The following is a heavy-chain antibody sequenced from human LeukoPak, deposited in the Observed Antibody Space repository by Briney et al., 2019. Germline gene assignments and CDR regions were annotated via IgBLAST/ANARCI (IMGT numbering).Heavy chain of an antibody. V-gene: IGHV3-20*04. CDR1: GFTFYEYG. D-gene: IGHD6-19*01. CDR2: INWNGGST. CDR3: ARDRIVTRQTVVGTSHGN. J-gene: IGHJ4*02. Sequence: GGSLRLSCAASGFTFYEYGMSWVRQAPGKGLEWVSGINWNGGSTVYADSVKGRFTISRDNAKNSLYLQMSSLEVEDTALYYCARDRIVTRQTVVGTSHGNWGQGTLVTVSS.